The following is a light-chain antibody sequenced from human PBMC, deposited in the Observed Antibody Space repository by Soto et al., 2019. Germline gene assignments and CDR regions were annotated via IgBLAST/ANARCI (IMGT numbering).Light chain of an antibody. Sequence: QSALTQPPSASGSPGQSVPISCTGTSSDVGGYNYVSWYQQRPGKAPKLMIYEVSKRPSGVPDRFSGSKSGNTASLTVSGLQAEDKADYYCRSYAGSNNYVFGTGTQLTVL. V-gene: IGLV2-8*01. CDR1: SSDVGGYNY. CDR3: RSYAGSNNYV. CDR2: EVS. J-gene: IGLJ1*01.